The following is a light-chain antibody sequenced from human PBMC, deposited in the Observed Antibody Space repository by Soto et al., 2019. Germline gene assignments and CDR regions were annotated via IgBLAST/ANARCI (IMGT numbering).Light chain of an antibody. CDR3: QQCNWPLT. CDR1: QSVSSN. Sequence: ESVLPLSPGTLSFSPGERATLSCRASQSVSSNLAWYQQKPGQAPRLLIYDASTRATGIPDRFSGSGSETEFTLTISSLQSEDFAVYYCQQCNWPLTFGGGTKVEI. J-gene: IGKJ4*01. CDR2: DAS. V-gene: IGKV3-15*01.